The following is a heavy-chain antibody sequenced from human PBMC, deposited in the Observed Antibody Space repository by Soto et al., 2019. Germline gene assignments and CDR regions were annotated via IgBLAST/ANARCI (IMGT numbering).Heavy chain of an antibody. D-gene: IGHD3-22*01. V-gene: IGHV3-23*01. Sequence: EVQLLESGGDLVQPGGSLRLSCAASGFTFSSYAMSWVRQAPGKGLEWVSAISGGGAGTYYADSVKGRFSISRDNSENTLYLRMNSLRAEDTAVYYCAKANTPTYYYDSSGFYGFDCWGQGTLVTVSS. J-gene: IGHJ4*02. CDR3: AKANTPTYYYDSSGFYGFDC. CDR2: ISGGGAGT. CDR1: GFTFSSYA.